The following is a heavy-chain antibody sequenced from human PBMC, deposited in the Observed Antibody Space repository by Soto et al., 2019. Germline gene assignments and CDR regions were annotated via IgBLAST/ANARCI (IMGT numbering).Heavy chain of an antibody. CDR2: ISGSGGRT. D-gene: IGHD3-16*01. Sequence: GSLRLPCVDSGFPFSSYTMSWVRQTPGKGLEWVSGISGSGGRTYYADSVKGRFTISRDNSNNTLSLQMHILRVEDTAVYFCAKGGYYSLFDIWGQGTMVTVSS. CDR3: AKGGYYSLFDI. CDR1: GFPFSSYT. J-gene: IGHJ3*02. V-gene: IGHV3-23*01.